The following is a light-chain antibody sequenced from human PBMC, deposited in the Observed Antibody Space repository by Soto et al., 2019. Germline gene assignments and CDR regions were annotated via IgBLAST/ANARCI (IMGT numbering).Light chain of an antibody. CDR1: SSNFGAGYD. V-gene: IGLV1-40*01. CDR3: QSYDNSLTNVV. Sequence: QAVVTQPPSVSGAPGQRVTIFCNGDSSNFGAGYDVQWYQQVPGTAPKLLIFGNYNRPSGVPDRFSGSKSGTSASLAITGLQAEDEADYYCQSYDNSLTNVVFGGGPKLTVL. CDR2: GNY. J-gene: IGLJ2*01.